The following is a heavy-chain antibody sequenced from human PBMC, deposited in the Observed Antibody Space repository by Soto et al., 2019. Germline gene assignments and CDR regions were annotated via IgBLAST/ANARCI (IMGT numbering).Heavy chain of an antibody. J-gene: IGHJ6*02. CDR2: INHSGST. CDR1: GGSFSGYC. Sequence: TSETLCLTCAVDGGSFSGYCLSWIRQPPGKGLEWIGEINHSGSTNYNPSLKSRVTISVDTSKNQFSLKLSSVTAADTAVYYCARGYYYGSGSQINYYYGMDVWGQGATVTVSS. CDR3: ARGYYYGSGSQINYYYGMDV. D-gene: IGHD3-10*01. V-gene: IGHV4-34*01.